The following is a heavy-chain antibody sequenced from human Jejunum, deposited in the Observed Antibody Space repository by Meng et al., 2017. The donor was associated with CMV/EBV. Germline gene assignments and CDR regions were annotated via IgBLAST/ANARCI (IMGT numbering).Heavy chain of an antibody. CDR1: GITIRHYP. CDR3: ARENDYRNYFDS. V-gene: IGHV3-30*09. D-gene: IGHD4-11*01. J-gene: IGHJ4*02. Sequence: AAGITIRHYPRHGARQALGMGMEGGAFKRREGIDQEQKDPRKGRLVITKDNSENPVYLQMNSLRGEETAVYYCARENDYRNYFDSWGQGTVVTVSS. CDR2: KRREGIDQ.